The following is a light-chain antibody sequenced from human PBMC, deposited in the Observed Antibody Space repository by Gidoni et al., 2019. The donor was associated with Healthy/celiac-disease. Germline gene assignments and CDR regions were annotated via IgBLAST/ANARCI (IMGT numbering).Light chain of an antibody. CDR1: KLGDKY. CDR3: QAWDSSTYVV. CDR2: QDS. V-gene: IGLV3-1*01. Sequence: SYELTQPPSVSVSPGHTASITCSGDKLGDKYACWYQQKPGHSPVLVIYQDSKRPSGIPERFSGSNSGNTATLTISGTQAMDEADYYCQAWDSSTYVVFGGGTKLTVL. J-gene: IGLJ2*01.